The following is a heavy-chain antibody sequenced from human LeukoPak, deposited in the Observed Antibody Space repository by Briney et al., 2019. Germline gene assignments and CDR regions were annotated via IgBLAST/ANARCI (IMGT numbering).Heavy chain of an antibody. D-gene: IGHD3-16*02. J-gene: IGHJ4*02. CDR1: GYTFTSYG. Sequence: ASVKVSCKASGYTFTSYGISWVRQAPGQGLEWMGWISAYNGNTNYAQKLQGRVTMTTDTSTSTAYMELRSLRSDDTAVYYCARVGLFYDYVWGSYRPDYFDYWGQETLVTVPS. V-gene: IGHV1-18*01. CDR3: ARVGLFYDYVWGSYRPDYFDY. CDR2: ISAYNGNT.